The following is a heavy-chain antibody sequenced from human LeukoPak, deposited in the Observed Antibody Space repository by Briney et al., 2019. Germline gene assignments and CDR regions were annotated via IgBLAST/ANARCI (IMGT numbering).Heavy chain of an antibody. J-gene: IGHJ4*02. CDR3: ARDPSRYYDILTGYYYFDY. V-gene: IGHV1-18*01. CDR2: ISAYNGNT. Sequence: ASVKVSCKASGYTFTSYGISWVRQAPGQGLEWMGWISAYNGNTNYAQKLQGRVTMTTDTSTSTAYMELRSLRSDDTAVYYCARDPSRYYDILTGYYYFDYWGQGTLVTVSS. CDR1: GYTFTSYG. D-gene: IGHD3-9*01.